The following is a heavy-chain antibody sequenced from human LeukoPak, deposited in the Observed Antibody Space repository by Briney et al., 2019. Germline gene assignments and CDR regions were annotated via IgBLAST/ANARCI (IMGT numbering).Heavy chain of an antibody. D-gene: IGHD5/OR15-5a*01. J-gene: IGHJ5*02. V-gene: IGHV4-4*02. CDR2: IYHSGST. CDR3: ARRMTVSATNWFDP. CDR1: GGSLTSGNW. Sequence: SETLSLTCAVSGGSLTSGNWWSWVRPPPGKGLGWIGEIYHSGSTNYNPSLKSRVTISADKSKNQFSLRLSSVTAADTAIYYCARRMTVSATNWFDPWGQGTLVTVSS.